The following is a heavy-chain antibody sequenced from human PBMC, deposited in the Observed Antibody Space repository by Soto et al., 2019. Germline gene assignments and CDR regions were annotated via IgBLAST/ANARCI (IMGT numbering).Heavy chain of an antibody. J-gene: IGHJ5*02. CDR2: INAGNGNT. Sequence: ASVKVSCKASGYTFTSYAMHWVRQAPGQRLEWMGWINAGNGNTKYSQKFQGRVTITRDTSASTAYMELSSLRSEDTAVYYCVRLNALGYCTNGVCYFDWFDPWGQGTLVTVSS. V-gene: IGHV1-3*01. CDR3: VRLNALGYCTNGVCYFDWFDP. D-gene: IGHD2-8*01. CDR1: GYTFTSYA.